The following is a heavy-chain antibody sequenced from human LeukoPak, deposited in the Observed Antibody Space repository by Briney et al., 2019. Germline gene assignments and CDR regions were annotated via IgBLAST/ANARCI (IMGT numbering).Heavy chain of an antibody. CDR2: VYYSGTT. Sequence: SETLSLTCTVSGGSISSSTYYWGWIRQPPGKGLEWIGSVYYSGTTYYNPSLESRVTMTLDTSKNQFSLTLSSVTAADTAVYYCARYCSTTSCYVIKRGFDYWGQGTLVTVSS. CDR1: GGSISSSTYY. D-gene: IGHD2-2*01. J-gene: IGHJ4*02. V-gene: IGHV4-39*07. CDR3: ARYCSTTSCYVIKRGFDY.